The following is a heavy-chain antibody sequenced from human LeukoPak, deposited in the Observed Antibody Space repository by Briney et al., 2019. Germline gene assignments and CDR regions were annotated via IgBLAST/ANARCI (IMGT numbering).Heavy chain of an antibody. Sequence: GGSLRLSCAASGFTVSSNYMTWVHQAPGKGLEWVSMIYTGGSPYYADSVKGRFTISRDNSKNTLNLQMNSLRAEDTAVYYCVPLTDGSIDYWGQGTLVTVSS. D-gene: IGHD3-10*01. J-gene: IGHJ4*02. CDR2: IYTGGSP. CDR3: VPLTDGSIDY. V-gene: IGHV3-53*01. CDR1: GFTVSSNY.